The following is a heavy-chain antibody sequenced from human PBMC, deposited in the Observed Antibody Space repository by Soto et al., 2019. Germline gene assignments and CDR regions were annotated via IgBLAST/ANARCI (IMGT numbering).Heavy chain of an antibody. CDR1: GGSISSIDYF. CDR2: IYHTGTT. J-gene: IGHJ5*02. D-gene: IGHD2-2*01. CDR3: ARVMAAMQNWLDP. Sequence: SETLSLTCSVSGGSISSIDYFWSWIRQPPGKGLEWIGFIYHTGTTYYNPSLRSRVTISIDTSKSQFSMKLNSVTAADTAVYYCARVMAAMQNWLDPWGQGPLVTVSS. V-gene: IGHV4-30-4*01.